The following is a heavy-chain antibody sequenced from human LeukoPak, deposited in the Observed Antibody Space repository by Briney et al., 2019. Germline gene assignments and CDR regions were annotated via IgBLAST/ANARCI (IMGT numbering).Heavy chain of an antibody. CDR1: GFTFSSYS. CDR3: ALHGKRRHRSCGVAGTYYYYYYMDV. Sequence: GGSLRLSCAASGFTFSSYSMNWVRQAPGKGLEWVSSIISSSSYIYYADSVKGRFTISRDNAKNSLYLQMNSLRAEDTAVYYCALHGKRRHRSCGVAGTYYYYYYMDVWGKGTTVTVSS. CDR2: IISSSSYI. J-gene: IGHJ6*03. D-gene: IGHD6-19*01. V-gene: IGHV3-21*04.